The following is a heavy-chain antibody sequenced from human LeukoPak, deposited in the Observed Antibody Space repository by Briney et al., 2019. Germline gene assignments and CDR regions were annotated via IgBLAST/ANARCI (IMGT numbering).Heavy chain of an antibody. CDR3: ARVVSPDIVATLDY. Sequence: GRSLRLSCAASGFTFSSYAMHWVHQAPGKGLEWVAVISYDGSNKYYADSVKGRFTISRDNSKNTLYLQMNSLRAEDTAVYYCARVVSPDIVATLDYWGQGTLVTVSS. J-gene: IGHJ4*02. V-gene: IGHV3-30-3*01. CDR2: ISYDGSNK. D-gene: IGHD5-12*01. CDR1: GFTFSSYA.